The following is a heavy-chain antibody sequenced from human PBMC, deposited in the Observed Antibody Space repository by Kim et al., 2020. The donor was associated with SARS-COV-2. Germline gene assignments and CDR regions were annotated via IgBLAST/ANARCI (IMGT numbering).Heavy chain of an antibody. CDR2: ISYDGSNK. J-gene: IGHJ4*01. CDR3: AKDLYYNDFWSGSLDY. CDR1: GFTFSSYG. V-gene: IGHV3-30*18. D-gene: IGHD3-3*01. Sequence: GGSLRLSCAASGFTFSSYGMHWVRQAPGKGLEWVAVISYDGSNKYYADSVKGRFTISRDNSKNTLYLQMNSLRAEDTAVYYCAKDLYYNDFWSGSLDYWG.